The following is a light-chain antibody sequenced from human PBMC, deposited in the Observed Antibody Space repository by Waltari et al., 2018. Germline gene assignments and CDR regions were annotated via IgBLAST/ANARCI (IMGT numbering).Light chain of an antibody. CDR2: ASS. CDR1: QSVSSTY. V-gene: IGKV3-20*01. Sequence: EIVLTQSPGTLSMSPGEGATLSCRASQSVSSTYIAWYQQRPGQAPRLLIYASSSRATGIPDRFSGSGSATDFTLTISRLEPEDFAVYYCQQYGGSPHTFGQGTKVEMK. CDR3: QQYGGSPHT. J-gene: IGKJ1*01.